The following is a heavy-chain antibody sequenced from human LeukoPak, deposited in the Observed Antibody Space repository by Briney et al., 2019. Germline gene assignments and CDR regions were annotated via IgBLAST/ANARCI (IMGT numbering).Heavy chain of an antibody. CDR1: GFTFSSYA. J-gene: IGHJ4*02. D-gene: IGHD3-22*01. CDR2: VSGSGGRT. V-gene: IGHV3-23*01. CDR3: VRNSYDSSGYYDY. Sequence: GGSLRLSCTASGFTFSSYAMSWVRQAPGKGLEWVSGVSGSGGRTYYADSVQGRYTISRDNSKNTLYLQMISLRAEDTAVYYCVRNSYDSSGYYDYWGQGTLVTVSS.